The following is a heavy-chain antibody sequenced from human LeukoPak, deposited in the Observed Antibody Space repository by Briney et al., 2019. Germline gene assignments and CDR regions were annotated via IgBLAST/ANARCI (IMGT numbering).Heavy chain of an antibody. Sequence: GGSLRLSCAASGFTFSNSWMNWFRQAPGRLEWVANINHDGSEKNYVDSVEGRFTITRDNTKKSLYLQMNSLGAEDTAVYYCARGTALPGVDYWGQGTLVTVSS. CDR3: ARGTALPGVDY. J-gene: IGHJ4*02. CDR2: INHDGSEK. V-gene: IGHV3-7*01. D-gene: IGHD3-10*01. CDR1: GFTFSNSW.